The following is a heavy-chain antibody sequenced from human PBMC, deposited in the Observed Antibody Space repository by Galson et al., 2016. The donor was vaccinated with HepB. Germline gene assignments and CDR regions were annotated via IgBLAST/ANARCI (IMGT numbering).Heavy chain of an antibody. J-gene: IGHJ6*02. CDR3: ARDPGALYNHLGSDVNQYGMDV. V-gene: IGHV3-23*01. CDR1: GFTFSSYA. CDR2: ITGSGGGT. Sequence: SLRLSCAVSGFTFSSYALSWVRQAPGKGLEWVSAITGSGGGTYYADYVKGRFTVSRDNSKNTLFRQRNSLSAEDTAVYYCARDPGALYNHLGSDVNQYGMDVWGQGTTVTVSS. D-gene: IGHD3-3*02.